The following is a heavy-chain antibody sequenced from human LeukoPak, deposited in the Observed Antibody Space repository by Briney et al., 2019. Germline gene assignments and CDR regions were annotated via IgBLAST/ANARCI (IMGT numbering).Heavy chain of an antibody. Sequence: GGSLRLSCAASGFTVSSNYMSWVRQAPGKGLEWVSVIYSGGSTYYADSVKGRFTISRVNSKNTLYLQMNSLRAEDTAVYYCAKERYSSGWSDSFDYWGQGTQVTVSS. D-gene: IGHD6-19*01. CDR1: GFTVSSNY. CDR3: AKERYSSGWSDSFDY. J-gene: IGHJ4*02. V-gene: IGHV3-53*01. CDR2: IYSGGST.